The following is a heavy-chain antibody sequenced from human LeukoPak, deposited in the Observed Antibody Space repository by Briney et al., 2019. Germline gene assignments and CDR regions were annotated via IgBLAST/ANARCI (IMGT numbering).Heavy chain of an antibody. Sequence: GGSLRLSCAASGFIFSSYSMNWVRQAPGKGLEWVSYISSSSSTIYYADSVKGRFTISRDNAKNSLYLQMNSLRDEDTAVYYCARAVAAIWELNYYFDDWGQGTLVTVSS. CDR3: ARAVAAIWELNYYFDD. J-gene: IGHJ4*02. V-gene: IGHV3-48*02. CDR2: ISSSSSTI. D-gene: IGHD2-15*01. CDR1: GFIFSSYS.